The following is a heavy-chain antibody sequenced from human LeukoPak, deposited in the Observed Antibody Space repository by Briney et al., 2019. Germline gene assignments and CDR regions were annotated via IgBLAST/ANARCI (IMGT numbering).Heavy chain of an antibody. CDR1: GLSYSDSY. CDR3: AREEEGELPDY. Sequence: PGGSLRLSCYASGLSYSDSYMTWIRQAPGKGPEWLALISYDGSNEYYADSVKGRFTISRDNSKNTVYLQVNSLRPEDTAVYFCAREEEGELPDYWGQGTQVTVSS. CDR2: ISYDGSNE. J-gene: IGHJ4*02. D-gene: IGHD1-26*01. V-gene: IGHV3-30*01.